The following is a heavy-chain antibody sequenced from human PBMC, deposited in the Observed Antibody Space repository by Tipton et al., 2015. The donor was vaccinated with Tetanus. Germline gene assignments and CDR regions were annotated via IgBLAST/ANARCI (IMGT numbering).Heavy chain of an antibody. J-gene: IGHJ5*02. V-gene: IGHV4-34*01. CDR1: GGSFSGYY. Sequence: GLVKPSETLSLTCAVYGGSFSGYYWSWIRQPPGKGLEWIGEINHSGSTNYNPSLKSRVTISVDTSKNQFSLKLSSVTAADTAVYYCARVGGLWFGELLSDWFDPWGQGTLVTVSS. D-gene: IGHD3-10*01. CDR2: INHSGST. CDR3: ARVGGLWFGELLSDWFDP.